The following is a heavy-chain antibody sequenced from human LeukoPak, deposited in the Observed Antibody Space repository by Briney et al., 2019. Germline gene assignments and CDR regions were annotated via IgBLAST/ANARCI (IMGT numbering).Heavy chain of an antibody. CDR1: GFTFSSYG. V-gene: IGHV3-30*18. Sequence: PGGSLRLSCAASGFTFSSYGLHWVRQAPDKGLEWVAFISYDGSNKFYGDSVKGRFTISRDNSKNTLYLQMNSLRTEDTAVYYCAKDLFYYDKGGFDYWGQGTQVTVSS. J-gene: IGHJ4*02. D-gene: IGHD3-22*01. CDR3: AKDLFYYDKGGFDY. CDR2: ISYDGSNK.